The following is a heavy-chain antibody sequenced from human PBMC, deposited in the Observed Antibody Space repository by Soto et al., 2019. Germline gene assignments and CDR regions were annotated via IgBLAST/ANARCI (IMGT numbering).Heavy chain of an antibody. Sequence: EVQLVESGEGLVQPGGSLRLSCADSGFTFSNYWMTWVRQAPGKGLEWVANINQDGSEKYSVDSVKGRFTISRDNAKNSLFLQMNSLRAEDTALYYCARMYHTTGTPYYYYYMDVWGKGTTVTVSS. CDR3: ARMYHTTGTPYYYYYMDV. V-gene: IGHV3-7*01. D-gene: IGHD1-1*01. J-gene: IGHJ6*03. CDR2: INQDGSEK. CDR1: GFTFSNYW.